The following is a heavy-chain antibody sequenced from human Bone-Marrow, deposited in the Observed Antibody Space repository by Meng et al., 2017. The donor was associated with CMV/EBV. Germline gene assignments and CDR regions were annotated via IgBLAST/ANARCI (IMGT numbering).Heavy chain of an antibody. V-gene: IGHV3-15*01. J-gene: IGHJ4*02. Sequence: GGSLRLSCTASGFTFSGSWMHWVRQAPGKRLEWICLIKSKPDGGTGHYPAPVKGRISISRDDSTNTMYLQMSSLETEYTGVYYCTPDFPDSIMGPAQTWGQGTLVTVSS. D-gene: IGHD2-8*01. CDR1: GFTFSGSW. CDR2: IKSKPDGGTG. CDR3: TPDFPDSIMGPAQT.